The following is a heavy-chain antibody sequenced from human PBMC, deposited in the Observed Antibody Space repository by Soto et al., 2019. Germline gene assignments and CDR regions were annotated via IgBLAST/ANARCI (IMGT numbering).Heavy chain of an antibody. CDR2: IRSKAYGGTT. J-gene: IGHJ4*02. CDR1: GFTFGDYA. Sequence: HPGGSLRLSCTASGFTFGDYAMSWVRQAPGKGLEWVGFIRSKAYGGTTEYAASVKGRFTISRDDSKSIAYLQMSSLKTEDTAVYYCTSSGYSGYDLTAYYFDYWGQGTLVTVSS. CDR3: TSSGYSGYDLTAYYFDY. V-gene: IGHV3-49*04. D-gene: IGHD5-12*01.